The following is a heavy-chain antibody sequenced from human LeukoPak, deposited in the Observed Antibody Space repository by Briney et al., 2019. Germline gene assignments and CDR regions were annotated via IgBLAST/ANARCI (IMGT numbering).Heavy chain of an antibody. CDR3: ARGGDLRSSGAFDI. Sequence: SETLSLTCTVSGGSISSYYWSWIRQPPGKGLEWVGYIYYSGSTNYNPSLKSRVTISVDTSKNQFSLKLTSMTAADTAVYYCARGGDLRSSGAFDIWGQGTMVTVSS. CDR2: IYYSGST. V-gene: IGHV4-59*01. CDR1: GGSISSYY. D-gene: IGHD2-21*02. J-gene: IGHJ3*02.